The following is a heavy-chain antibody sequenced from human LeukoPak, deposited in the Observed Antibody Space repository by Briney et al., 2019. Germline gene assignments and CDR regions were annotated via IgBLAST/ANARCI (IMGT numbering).Heavy chain of an antibody. D-gene: IGHD3-22*01. CDR2: IYYSGST. V-gene: IGHV4-59*01. Sequence: SETLSLTCTVSGGSISSYYWSWLRQPPGKGLEWIGYIYYSGSTNYNPSLTSRVTISVDTSKNQFSLKLSPVTAADTAVYYCARGFNYYDSSGYYAIFDYWGQGTLVTVSS. CDR1: GGSISSYY. CDR3: ARGFNYYDSSGYYAIFDY. J-gene: IGHJ4*02.